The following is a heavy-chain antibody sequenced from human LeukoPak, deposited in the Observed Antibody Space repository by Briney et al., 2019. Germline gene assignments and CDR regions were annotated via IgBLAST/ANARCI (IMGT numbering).Heavy chain of an antibody. CDR1: GFTFEDYT. CDR3: VKDLSYESSGSFFDY. CDR2: ISWDGTT. J-gene: IGHJ4*02. D-gene: IGHD3-22*01. V-gene: IGHV3-43*01. Sequence: PGGSLRLSCAASGFTFEDYTMHWVRQVPGKTLEWVSLISWDGTTYYTDSVKGRFTISGDNNKDSLYLQMDTLRSEDTAFYYCVKDLSYESSGSFFDYWGQGTLVTVSS.